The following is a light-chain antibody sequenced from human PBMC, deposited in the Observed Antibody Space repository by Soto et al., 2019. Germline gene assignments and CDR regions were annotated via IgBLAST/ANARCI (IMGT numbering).Light chain of an antibody. J-gene: IGKJ1*01. CDR3: QQYGSSPWT. Sequence: EIVLTQSPGTLSLSPGDTATLSCRASQSVSSSFLAWYQQKPGQVPSLLIYGASSRATGIPDRFSGSGSGTDFTLTISRLEPEDFAVYYCQQYGSSPWTFGQGTKVEIK. CDR2: GAS. V-gene: IGKV3-20*01. CDR1: QSVSSSF.